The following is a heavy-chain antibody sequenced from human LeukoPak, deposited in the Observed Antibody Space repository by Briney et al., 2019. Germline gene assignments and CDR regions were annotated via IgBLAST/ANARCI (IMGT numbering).Heavy chain of an antibody. CDR1: GFTFSSYE. CDR2: ISSSGSTI. V-gene: IGHV3-48*03. CDR3: ARGGGRDTAMVTAEDY. Sequence: GGSLRLSCAASGFTFSSYEMNWVRQAPGKGLEWVSYISSSGSTIYYAVSVKGRFTISRDNAKNSLYLQMNSLRAEDTAVYYCARGGGRDTAMVTAEDYWGQGTLVTVSS. D-gene: IGHD5-18*01. J-gene: IGHJ4*02.